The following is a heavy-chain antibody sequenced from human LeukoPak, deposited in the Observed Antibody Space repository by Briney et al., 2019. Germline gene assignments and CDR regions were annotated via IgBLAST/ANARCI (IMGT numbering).Heavy chain of an antibody. Sequence: PGGSLRLSCAASGLNVSSNYMSWVRQAPGRGLEWVSVIYSGGSAYYADSVKGRFTISRDNSKNTLYLQMNSLRAEDTAVYYCAREYEQHWGQGTLVTVSS. J-gene: IGHJ1*01. V-gene: IGHV3-53*01. D-gene: IGHD3-3*01. CDR1: GLNVSSNY. CDR3: AREYEQH. CDR2: IYSGGSA.